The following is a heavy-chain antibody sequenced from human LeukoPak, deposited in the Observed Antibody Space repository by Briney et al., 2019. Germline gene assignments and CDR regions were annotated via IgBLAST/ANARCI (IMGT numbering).Heavy chain of an antibody. CDR3: ARLMARYYYDSSGYYRWFDP. V-gene: IGHV4-61*02. Sequence: SETLSLTCTVSGGSISSGTYYWSWIRQPAGKGLEWIGRIYKSGSTNYNPSLKSRVTISVDTSKNQFSLKLSSVTAADTAVYYCARLMARYYYDSSGYYRWFDPWGQGTLVTVSS. CDR1: GGSISSGTYY. CDR2: IYKSGST. J-gene: IGHJ5*02. D-gene: IGHD3-22*01.